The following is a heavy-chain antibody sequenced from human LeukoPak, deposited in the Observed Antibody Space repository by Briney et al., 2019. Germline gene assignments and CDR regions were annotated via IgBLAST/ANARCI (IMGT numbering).Heavy chain of an antibody. Sequence: GRSLRLSCAASGYTFSSYGMHWVRQAPGKGLEWVALISYDGSNNHYADSVKGRFTISRDDSKNTLYLQMNSLRAEDTAMYYCAKGGATWRDPGAYWGQGTLVTVSS. D-gene: IGHD7-27*01. CDR2: ISYDGSNN. CDR3: AKGGATWRDPGAY. J-gene: IGHJ4*02. V-gene: IGHV3-30*18. CDR1: GYTFSSYG.